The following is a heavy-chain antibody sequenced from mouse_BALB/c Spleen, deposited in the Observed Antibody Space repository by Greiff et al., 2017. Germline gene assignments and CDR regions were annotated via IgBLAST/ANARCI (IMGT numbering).Heavy chain of an antibody. V-gene: IGHV5-6*02. CDR2: ISSGGSYT. D-gene: IGHD2-4*01. J-gene: IGHJ4*01. CDR3: ARPFYYNYGGAMDY. CDR1: GFTFSSYG. Sequence: EVMLVESGGDLVKPGGSLKLSCAASGFTFSSYGMSWVRQTPDKRLEWVATISSGGSYTYYPDSVKGRFTISRDNAKNTLYLQMSSLKSEDTAMYYCARPFYYNYGGAMDYWGQGTSVTVSS.